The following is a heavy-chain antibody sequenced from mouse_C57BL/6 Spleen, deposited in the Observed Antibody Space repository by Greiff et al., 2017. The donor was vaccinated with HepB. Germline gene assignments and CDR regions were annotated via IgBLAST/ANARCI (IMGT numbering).Heavy chain of an antibody. Sequence: EVKLVESGAELVRPGASVKLSCTASGFNIKDDYMHWVKQRPEQGLEWIGWIDPENGDTEYASKFQGKATITADTSSNTAYLQLSSLTSEDTAVYYCTTDGSSYFDVWGTGTTVTVSS. D-gene: IGHD1-1*01. J-gene: IGHJ1*03. CDR2: IDPENGDT. CDR3: TTDGSSYFDV. CDR1: GFNIKDDY. V-gene: IGHV14-4*01.